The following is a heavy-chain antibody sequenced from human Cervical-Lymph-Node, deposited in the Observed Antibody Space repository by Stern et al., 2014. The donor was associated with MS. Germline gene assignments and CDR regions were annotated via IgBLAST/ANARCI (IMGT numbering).Heavy chain of an antibody. V-gene: IGHV1-69*01. J-gene: IGHJ5*02. CDR2: IFPVFGTS. D-gene: IGHD6-13*01. CDR3: ALSSETSDRWYSLGYDL. CDR1: GGTFSKFP. Sequence: QVQLVQSGAEVTKPGSSVKVSCKASGGTFSKFPSSWVRQAPGQGLEWMGGIFPVFGTSTYSQDSRVRVTITAVVAPSTVYMERSSLRSDDTAVYYCALSSETSDRWYSLGYDLWGQGTLVTVSS.